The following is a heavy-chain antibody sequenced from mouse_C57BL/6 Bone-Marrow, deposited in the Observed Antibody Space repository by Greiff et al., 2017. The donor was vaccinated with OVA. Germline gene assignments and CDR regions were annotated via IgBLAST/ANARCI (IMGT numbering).Heavy chain of an antibody. Sequence: QVTLKESGPGILQPSQTLSLTCSFSGFSLSTFGMGVGWIRQPSGKGLEWLAHIWWDDDKYYNPSLKSRHTISKDTSKNQVFLKSANVDTADTATYYCARMPYYYGSSYAMDYWGQGTSVTVSS. J-gene: IGHJ4*01. D-gene: IGHD1-1*01. CDR3: ARMPYYYGSSYAMDY. V-gene: IGHV8-8*01. CDR1: GFSLSTFGMG. CDR2: IWWDDDK.